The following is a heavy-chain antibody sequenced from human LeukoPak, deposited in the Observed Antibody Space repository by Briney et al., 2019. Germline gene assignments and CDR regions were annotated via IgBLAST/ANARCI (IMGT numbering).Heavy chain of an antibody. Sequence: GGSLRLSCAASGLIVSSNCMSWVRQAPGKGLEWVSAISGSGGSTYYADSVKGRFTISRDNSKNTLYLQMNSLRAEDTAVYYCAKDIPSFGTYAFDIWGQGTMVTVSS. D-gene: IGHD2-21*01. CDR1: GLIVSSNC. V-gene: IGHV3-23*01. CDR3: AKDIPSFGTYAFDI. CDR2: ISGSGGST. J-gene: IGHJ3*02.